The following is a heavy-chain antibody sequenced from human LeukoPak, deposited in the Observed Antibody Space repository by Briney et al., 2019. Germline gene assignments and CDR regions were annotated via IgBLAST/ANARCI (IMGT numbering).Heavy chain of an antibody. J-gene: IGHJ6*03. Sequence: PGGSLRLSCAVSGFTVSGNYMSWVRQAPGKGLEWASVMYSSGSTDYADSVKGRFTISRDNSKNTLYLQMNSLRAEDTAVYYCARATNDAWNAHYTGGLYYMDVWGKGTTVIVSS. CDR3: ARATNDAWNAHYTGGLYYMDV. CDR1: GFTVSGNY. CDR2: MYSSGST. D-gene: IGHD3-3*01. V-gene: IGHV3-53*01.